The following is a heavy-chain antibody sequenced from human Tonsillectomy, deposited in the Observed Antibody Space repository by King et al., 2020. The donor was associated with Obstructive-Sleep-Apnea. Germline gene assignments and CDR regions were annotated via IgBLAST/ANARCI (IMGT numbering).Heavy chain of an antibody. J-gene: IGHJ4*02. D-gene: IGHD2-2*01. CDR2: IYYSGST. V-gene: IGHV4-30-4*01. CDR3: ARGYCSSTSCYEVGVSRLFDY. Sequence: VQLQQSGPGLVKPSQPLSLTCTVSGDSISSGGYYWSWLRQPPGKGLEWIGYIYYSGSTYYDPSLKSRVSISVDTSKNQFSLKLTSVTAADTAMYYCARGYCSSTSCYEVGVSRLFDYWGRGTLVTVSS. CDR1: GDSISSGGYY.